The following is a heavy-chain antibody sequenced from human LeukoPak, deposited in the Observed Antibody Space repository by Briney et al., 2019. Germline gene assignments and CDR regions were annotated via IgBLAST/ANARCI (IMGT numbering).Heavy chain of an antibody. D-gene: IGHD5-12*01. J-gene: IGHJ2*01. CDR1: GVSVSNGNYY. CDR3: ARDRVGGYDYAYFDL. CDR2: LYYSGST. Sequence: TSETLSLTCTVSGVSVSNGNYYWSWIRQPPGKGLEWIGYLYYSGSTNYNPSLKSRVTISIDTSKNQFSLKLSSVTAADTAVYYCARDRVGGYDYAYFDLWGRGTLVTVSS. V-gene: IGHV4-61*01.